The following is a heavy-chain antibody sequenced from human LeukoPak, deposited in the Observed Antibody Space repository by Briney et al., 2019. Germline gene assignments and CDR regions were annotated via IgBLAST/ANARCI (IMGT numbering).Heavy chain of an antibody. V-gene: IGHV4-4*07. CDR1: GGSISSYY. J-gene: IGHJ4*02. D-gene: IGHD2-2*01. CDR3: ASSSGQYCSSTSCYPVYFDY. Sequence: PSETLSLTCTVSGGSISSYYWSWIRQPDGKGLEWIGRIYTSGSTDYNPSLKSRVTMSVDTSKNQFSLKLSSVTAADTAVYYCASSSGQYCSSTSCYPVYFDYWGQGTLVTVSS. CDR2: IYTSGST.